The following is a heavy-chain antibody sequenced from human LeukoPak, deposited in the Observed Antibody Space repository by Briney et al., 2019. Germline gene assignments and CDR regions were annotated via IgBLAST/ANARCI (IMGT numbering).Heavy chain of an antibody. Sequence: GGSLRLSCAASGFTFDDYAMHWVRQAPGKGLEWVSGISWNSGSIGYADSVKGRFTISRDNAKNSLYLQMNSLRAEDTALYCCAKSDYYDSSGYYFDYWGQGTLATVSS. D-gene: IGHD3-22*01. CDR2: ISWNSGSI. V-gene: IGHV3-9*01. J-gene: IGHJ4*02. CDR3: AKSDYYDSSGYYFDY. CDR1: GFTFDDYA.